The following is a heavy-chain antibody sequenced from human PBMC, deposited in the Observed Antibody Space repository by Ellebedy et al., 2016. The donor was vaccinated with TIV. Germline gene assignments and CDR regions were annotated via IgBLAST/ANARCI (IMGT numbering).Heavy chain of an antibody. J-gene: IGHJ4*02. CDR3: ARGDNYDYDSSGYYYSH. Sequence: ASVKVSCKVSGYTFTRYYLYWVRQAPGQGLDWMGIINPTSGDSNYAQTFQGRVTMTRDTSTSTVYMELSSLRSEDTAVYYCARGDNYDYDSSGYYYSHWGQGTLVTVSS. V-gene: IGHV1-46*01. CDR2: INPTSGDS. CDR1: GYTFTRYY. D-gene: IGHD3-22*01.